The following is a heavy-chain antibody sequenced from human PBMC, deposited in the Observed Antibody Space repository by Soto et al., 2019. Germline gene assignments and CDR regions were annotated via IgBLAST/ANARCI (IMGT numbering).Heavy chain of an antibody. CDR3: AIFPGP. V-gene: IGHV4-30-2*01. CDR2: IYHSGST. D-gene: IGHD2-21*01. Sequence: QLQLQESGSGLVKPSQTLSLTCAVSGGSISSGGYSWSWIRQPPGKGLEWIGYIYHSGSTCYNPSLKSRATISVARPKNQFSLQLTSVTAADTAVYYCAIFPGPWGQGTLAAVSS. CDR1: GGSISSGGYS. J-gene: IGHJ5*02.